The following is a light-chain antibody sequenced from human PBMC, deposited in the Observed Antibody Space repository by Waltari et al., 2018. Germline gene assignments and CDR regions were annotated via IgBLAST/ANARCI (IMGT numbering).Light chain of an antibody. CDR3: QSYDTSLSVV. CDR1: GSNIGAGYD. J-gene: IGLJ3*02. V-gene: IGLV1-40*01. Sequence: QSVLTQPPSVSGAPGQRVPISCTGSGSNIGAGYDVHWYQQPPRAAPKLLIYGSTSRPLGVPDRFFGSTSGTSASLVIIGLQAEDEGDYYCQSYDTSLSVVFGGGTKLTVL. CDR2: GST.